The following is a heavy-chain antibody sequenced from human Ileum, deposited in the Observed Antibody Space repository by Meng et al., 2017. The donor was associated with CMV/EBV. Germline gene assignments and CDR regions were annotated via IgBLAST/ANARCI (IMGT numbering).Heavy chain of an antibody. CDR1: GGTISSYD. Sequence: GGSLRLSCAASGGTISSYDMSWVRQAAGKGLEWVAGISTSGSSTYYADSVRGRFIVSRDYSKNTVSLQISSLRVEDTAVYYCAKTPSIPNCSCYDYSKCDYGMDVWGQGTTVTVSS. CDR3: AKTPSIPNCSCYDYSKCDYGMDV. J-gene: IGHJ6*02. CDR2: ISTSGSST. V-gene: IGHV3-23*01. D-gene: IGHD3-22*01.